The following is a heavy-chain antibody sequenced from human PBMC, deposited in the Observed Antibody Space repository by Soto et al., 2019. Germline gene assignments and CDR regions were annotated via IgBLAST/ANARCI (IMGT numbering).Heavy chain of an antibody. CDR1: GYTFTSYY. Sequence: QVQLVQSGAEVKEPGASVKVSCKASGYTFTSYYIQWVRQAPGQGLAWMGIINPSGGGTSYAQKLQGRVTMTRDSSPSTVYMELSSLTSEDTAVYYCARGGPVPTWGYYFDYWGQGTLVSVSS. V-gene: IGHV1-46*01. D-gene: IGHD3-16*01. CDR3: ARGGPVPTWGYYFDY. J-gene: IGHJ4*02. CDR2: INPSGGGT.